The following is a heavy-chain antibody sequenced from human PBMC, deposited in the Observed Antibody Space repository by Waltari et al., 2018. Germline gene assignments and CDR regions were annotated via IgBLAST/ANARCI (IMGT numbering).Heavy chain of an antibody. CDR2: IYYSGST. CDR3: ARDKNPLYDSSGHDAFDI. J-gene: IGHJ3*02. V-gene: IGHV4-30-4*08. Sequence: QVQLQESGPGLVKPSQTLSLTCTVSGGSISRGDYYWSWIRQPPGKGLEWIGYIYYSGSTYYNPSLKSRVTISVDTSKNQFSLKLSSVTAADTAVYYCARDKNPLYDSSGHDAFDIWGQGTMVTVSS. CDR1: GGSISRGDYY. D-gene: IGHD3-22*01.